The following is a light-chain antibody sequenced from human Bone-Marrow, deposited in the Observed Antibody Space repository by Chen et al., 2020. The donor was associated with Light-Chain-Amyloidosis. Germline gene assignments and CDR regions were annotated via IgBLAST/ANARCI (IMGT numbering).Light chain of an antibody. CDR2: DDS. CDR3: QVWDRNSDRPV. CDR1: NIGSTS. J-gene: IGLJ3*02. V-gene: IGLV3-21*02. Sequence: SYVLTQPSSVSVAPGQTATIACGGNNIGSTSVHWYQQTPGQAPLLVVYDDSDRPSGIPERLSGSNSGNTATLTIIRVEAGDEADYYCQVWDRNSDRPVFGGGTKLTVL.